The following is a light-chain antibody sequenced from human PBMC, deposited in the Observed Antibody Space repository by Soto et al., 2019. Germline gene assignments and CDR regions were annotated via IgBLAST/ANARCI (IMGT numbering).Light chain of an antibody. CDR3: QQSYRYSWT. V-gene: IGKV1-5*03. Sequence: DIQMTQSPSTLSASVGDRVTINCRASQNISTWLAWSQQKPGKAPKTLIYKASNVGSGVPSRFSGSGSGTEFTLTISSLQPDDSATYYCQQSYRYSWTFGQGTKVDIK. J-gene: IGKJ1*01. CDR2: KAS. CDR1: QNISTW.